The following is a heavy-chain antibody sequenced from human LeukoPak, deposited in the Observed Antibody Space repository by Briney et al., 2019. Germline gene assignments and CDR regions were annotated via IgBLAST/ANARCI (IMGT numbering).Heavy chain of an antibody. CDR1: GGSLSTYY. V-gene: IGHV4-34*01. CDR3: ARGGFYCGGDCYVDY. CDR2: INHSRST. J-gene: IGHJ4*02. Sequence: PSETLSLTCAVYGGSLSTYYWSWIRQPPGKGLEWIGEINHSRSTNYNPSLKSRVTISVDTSKNQFSLKLSSVTAADTAVYYCARGGFYCGGDCYVDYWGQGTLVTVSS. D-gene: IGHD2-21*02.